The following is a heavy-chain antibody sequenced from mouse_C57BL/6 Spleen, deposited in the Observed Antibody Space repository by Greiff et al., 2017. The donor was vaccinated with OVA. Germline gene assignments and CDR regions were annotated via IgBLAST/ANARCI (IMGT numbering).Heavy chain of an antibody. CDR2: INPNNGGT. CDR3: ARTGLRGYYYALDY. V-gene: IGHV1-18*01. J-gene: IGHJ4*01. CDR1: GYTFTDYN. D-gene: IGHD2-2*01. Sequence: VQLKESGPELVKPGASVKIPCKASGYTFTDYNMDWVKQSPGKSLEWIGEINPNNGGTNYNQKFKGKATLTVDKSSNTAYIELRILISEDDAVDYCARTGLRGYYYALDYWGQGTSLTVSS.